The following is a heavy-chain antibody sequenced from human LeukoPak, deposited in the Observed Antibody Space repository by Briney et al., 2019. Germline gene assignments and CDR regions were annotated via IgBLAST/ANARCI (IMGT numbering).Heavy chain of an antibody. CDR2: INAGNGNT. CDR1: GYTFTSYA. CDR3: ARDVAQVTYYYDSSGFDY. V-gene: IGHV1-3*01. J-gene: IGHJ4*02. Sequence: ASVKVSCKVSGYTFTSYAMHWVRQAPGQRLEWMGWINAGNGNTKYSQKFQGRVTITRDTSASTAYMELSSLRSEDTAVYYCARDVAQVTYYYDSSGFDYWGQGTLVTVSS. D-gene: IGHD3-22*01.